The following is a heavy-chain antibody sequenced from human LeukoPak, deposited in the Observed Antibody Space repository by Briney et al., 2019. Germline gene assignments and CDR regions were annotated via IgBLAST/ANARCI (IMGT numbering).Heavy chain of an antibody. CDR3: ARVRNIVEVPAATRAAHGFDP. D-gene: IGHD2-2*01. CDR1: GGSFSGYY. V-gene: IGHV4-34*01. CDR2: INDIGNT. Sequence: PSETLSLTCAVYGGSFSGYYWSRIRQPPGKGLEWIGEINDIGNTNYDPSLRSRVTISVDTSKNQFSLSLTSATAADTAVYYCARVRNIVEVPAATRAAHGFDPWGQGTLVTVSS. J-gene: IGHJ5*02.